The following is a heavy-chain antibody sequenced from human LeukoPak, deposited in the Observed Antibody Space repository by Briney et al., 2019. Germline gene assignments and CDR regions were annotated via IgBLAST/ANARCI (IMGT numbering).Heavy chain of an antibody. V-gene: IGHV3-48*03. D-gene: IGHD3-10*01. CDR3: SRDLVYSHDSGSFEAFDF. CDR1: GFTFSSYE. CDR2: ISSSGSTI. Sequence: QPGGSLRLSCAASGFTFSSYEMNWVRQAPGKGLEWVSYISSSGSTIYYADSVKGRFTISRDNAKNSLYLQMNSLRAEDTAVYYCSRDLVYSHDSGSFEAFDFWGQGTMVTVSS. J-gene: IGHJ3*01.